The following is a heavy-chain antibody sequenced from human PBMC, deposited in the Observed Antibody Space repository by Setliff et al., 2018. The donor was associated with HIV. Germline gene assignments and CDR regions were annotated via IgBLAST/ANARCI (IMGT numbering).Heavy chain of an antibody. D-gene: IGHD3-22*01. CDR1: GYTFTSYD. CDR2: ISAYNGNT. J-gene: IGHJ6*02. V-gene: IGHV1-18*01. Sequence: ASVKVSCKASGYTFTSYDISWVRQAPGQGLEWMGWISAYNGNTNYAQKLQGRVTMTTDTSTSTAYKELRSPRSDDTAVYYCAREIGDYYDSSGYYPPTDYYYGMDVWGQGTTVTVSS. CDR3: AREIGDYYDSSGYYPPTDYYYGMDV.